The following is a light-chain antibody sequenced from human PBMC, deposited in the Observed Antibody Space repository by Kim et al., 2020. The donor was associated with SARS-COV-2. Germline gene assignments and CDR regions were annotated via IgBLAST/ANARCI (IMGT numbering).Light chain of an antibody. CDR2: PAS. Sequence: ASVGDTVTITCRAGQSISKWLAWYQQTAGKAPKLLIYPASILASGVPSRFSGGGSATEFSLTISSLQPDDFATYYCRQYNDDPLTFGEGTRVDIK. CDR1: QSISKW. J-gene: IGKJ4*01. V-gene: IGKV1-5*03. CDR3: RQYNDDPLT.